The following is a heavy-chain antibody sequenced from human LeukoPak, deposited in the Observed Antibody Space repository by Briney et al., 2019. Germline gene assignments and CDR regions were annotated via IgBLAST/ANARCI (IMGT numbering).Heavy chain of an antibody. CDR1: GFTFSSYS. J-gene: IGHJ4*02. CDR2: ISGSGGST. V-gene: IGHV3-23*01. D-gene: IGHD1-26*01. Sequence: GGSLRLSCAASGFTFSSYSMNWVRQAPGKGLEWVSAISGSGGSTYYADSVKGRFTISRDNSKNTLYLQMNSLRAEDTAVYYCAKDFAVSGSYYAQLDYWGQGTLVTVSS. CDR3: AKDFAVSGSYYAQLDY.